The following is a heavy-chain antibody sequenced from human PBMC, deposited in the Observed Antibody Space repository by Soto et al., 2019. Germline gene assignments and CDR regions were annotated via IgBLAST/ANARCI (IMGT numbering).Heavy chain of an antibody. D-gene: IGHD6-25*01. V-gene: IGHV3-23*01. J-gene: IGHJ4*02. CDR1: VFVFGNSA. Sequence: PVGSLRLSCAASVFVFGNSAMSWVRRAPGKGLEWVSAISGSGSDTYYADSVKGRFTISRDNFNNTLFLQMGSLRAEDTAVYYCATQKRLRSGAPDYLGQATLVRVSS. CDR2: ISGSGSDT. CDR3: ATQKRLRSGAPDY.